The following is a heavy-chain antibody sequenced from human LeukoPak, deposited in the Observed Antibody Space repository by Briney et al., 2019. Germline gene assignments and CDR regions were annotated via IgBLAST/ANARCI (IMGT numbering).Heavy chain of an antibody. D-gene: IGHD2-2*01. V-gene: IGHV4-4*07. CDR2: IYTSGST. CDR3: ARQTSPATEFDY. J-gene: IGHJ4*02. Sequence: SETLSLTCTVSGGSISSYYWSWIRQPAGKGLEWIGRIYTSGSTNYNPSLKSRVAMSVDTSKNQFSLKLSSVTAADTAVYYCARQTSPATEFDYWGQGTLVTVSS. CDR1: GGSISSYY.